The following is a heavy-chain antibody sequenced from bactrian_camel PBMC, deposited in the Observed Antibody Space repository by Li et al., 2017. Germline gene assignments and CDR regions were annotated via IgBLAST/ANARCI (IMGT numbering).Heavy chain of an antibody. Sequence: DVQLVESGGGSAPAGGSLRLTCVGSGFDFDTKDMSWYRQTPGTSECKLVSTQYRNGDIYYLPSVKGRFTISQDRAKDTVYLQMDSLKAEDSAMYYCAAGRSPMTRCGLAGDEYTWWGQGTQVTVS. CDR3: AAGRSPMTRCGLAGDEYTW. D-gene: IGHD3*01. V-gene: IGHV3S10*01. CDR1: GFDFDTKD. CDR2: QYRNGDI. J-gene: IGHJ4*01.